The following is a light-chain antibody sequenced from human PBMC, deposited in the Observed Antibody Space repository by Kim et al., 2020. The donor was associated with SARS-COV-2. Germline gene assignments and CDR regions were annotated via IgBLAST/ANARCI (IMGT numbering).Light chain of an antibody. V-gene: IGKV3-15*01. J-gene: IGKJ4*01. Sequence: EIVMTQSPATLSVSPGERATLSCRASQSVSSNLAWYQQRPGQAPSLLIYAASIRATGIPARFSGSGSGTEFTLTISSLQSEDFAVYYCPQYNNWPPELRFGGGTKVDI. CDR1: QSVSSN. CDR3: PQYNNWPPELR. CDR2: AAS.